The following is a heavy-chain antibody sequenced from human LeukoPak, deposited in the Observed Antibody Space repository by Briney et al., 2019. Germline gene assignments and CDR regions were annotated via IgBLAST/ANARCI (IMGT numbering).Heavy chain of an antibody. CDR3: ARGHFHGDYVYFDY. J-gene: IGHJ4*02. CDR1: GYTFTSYD. D-gene: IGHD4-17*01. V-gene: IGHV1-8*01. Sequence: ASVKVSCKASGYTFTSYDINWVRQDTGQGLQWMGWMNPNSGNTGYAQKFQGRVTMTRNTSISTAYMELSSLRSADTAVYYCARGHFHGDYVYFDYWGQGTLVTVSS. CDR2: MNPNSGNT.